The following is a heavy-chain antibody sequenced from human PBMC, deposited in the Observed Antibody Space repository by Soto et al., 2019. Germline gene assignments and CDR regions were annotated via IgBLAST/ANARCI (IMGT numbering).Heavy chain of an antibody. CDR3: ARCFSSSSGPTDY. CDR2: IYYSGST. V-gene: IGHV4-39*01. D-gene: IGHD6-6*01. Sequence: LSLTCTVPGGSISSSSYYWGWIRQPPGKGLEWIGSIYYSGSTYYNPSLKSRVTISVDTSKNQFSLKLSSVTAADTAVYYCARCFSSSSGPTDYWGQGTLVTVSS. CDR1: GGSISSSSYY. J-gene: IGHJ4*02.